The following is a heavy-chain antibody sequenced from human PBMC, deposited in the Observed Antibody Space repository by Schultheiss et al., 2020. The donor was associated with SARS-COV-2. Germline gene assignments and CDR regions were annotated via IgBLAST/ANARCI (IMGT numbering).Heavy chain of an antibody. D-gene: IGHD4-17*01. CDR3: ARDSTAYGDYGPLDY. CDR2: IWYDGSNK. Sequence: GESLKISCAASGFTFSSYGMHWVRQAPGKGLEWVAVIWYDGSNKYYADSVKGRFTISRDNSKNTLYLQMNSLRAEDTAVYYCARDSTAYGDYGPLDYWGQGTLVTVSS. J-gene: IGHJ4*02. V-gene: IGHV3-33*01. CDR1: GFTFSSYG.